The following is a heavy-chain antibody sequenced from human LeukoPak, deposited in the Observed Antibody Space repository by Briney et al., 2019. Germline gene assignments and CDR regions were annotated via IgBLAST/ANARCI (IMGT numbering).Heavy chain of an antibody. J-gene: IGHJ4*02. Sequence: GGSLRLSCAASGFTFSSYAMSWVRQAPGKGLEWVSAISSSGGSTYYADSVKGRFTTSRDNSKNTLYLQMNSLRAEDTAVYYCAKDEGSGWFFYFDYWGQGTLVTVSS. CDR2: ISSSGGST. CDR1: GFTFSSYA. V-gene: IGHV3-23*01. CDR3: AKDEGSGWFFYFDY. D-gene: IGHD6-19*01.